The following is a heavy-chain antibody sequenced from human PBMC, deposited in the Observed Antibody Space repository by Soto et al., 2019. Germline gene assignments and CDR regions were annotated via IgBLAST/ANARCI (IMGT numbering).Heavy chain of an antibody. V-gene: IGHV1-3*01. CDR2: INAGNGNT. J-gene: IGHJ4*02. CDR1: GYTFTSYA. Sequence: GASVKVSCKASGYTFTSYAMHWVRQAPGQRLEWMGWINAGNGNTKYSQKFKGRVTITRDTYASTAYKELSSMRSEDTSVYYCARDMYYDFWSGLFDYWGQGTLVTVSS. D-gene: IGHD3-3*01. CDR3: ARDMYYDFWSGLFDY.